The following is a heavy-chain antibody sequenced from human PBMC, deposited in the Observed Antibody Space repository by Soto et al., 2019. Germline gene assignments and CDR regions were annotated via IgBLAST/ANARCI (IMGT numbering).Heavy chain of an antibody. CDR2: IYYSGST. D-gene: IGHD1-26*01. V-gene: IGHV4-59*01. J-gene: IGHJ6*02. CDR1: GGSISSYY. Sequence: SETLSLTCTVSGGSISSYYWSWIRQPPGKGLEWIGYIYYSGSTNYNPSLKSRVTISVDTSKNQFSLKLSSVTAADTAVYYCARGGGSYYYYGMDVWGQGXTVTVYS. CDR3: ARGGGSYYYYGMDV.